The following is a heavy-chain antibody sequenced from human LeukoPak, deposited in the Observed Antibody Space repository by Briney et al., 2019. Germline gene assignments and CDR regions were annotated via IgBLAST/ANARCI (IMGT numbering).Heavy chain of an antibody. J-gene: IGHJ5*02. CDR2: IYYSGST. CDR1: GGSISSYY. Sequence: PSETLSLTCTVSGGSISSYYWSWIRQPPGKGLEWIGYIYYSGSTNYNPSLKSRVTISVDTSKNQFSLKLSSVTAADTAVYYCVRDVGDTWGQGTLVTVSS. CDR3: VRDVGDT. V-gene: IGHV4-59*01.